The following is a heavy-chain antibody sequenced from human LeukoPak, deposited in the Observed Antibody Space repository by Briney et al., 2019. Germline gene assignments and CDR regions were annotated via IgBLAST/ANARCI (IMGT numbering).Heavy chain of an antibody. CDR3: AREGSRGYSYGYSYYYYYMDV. J-gene: IGHJ6*03. Sequence: SETLSLTCTVSGGSISSSSYYWGWIRQPPGKGLEWIGSIYYSGSTYYNPSLKSRVTISVDTSKNQFSLKLSSVTAADTAVYYCAREGSRGYSYGYSYYYYYMDVWGKGTTVTASS. CDR2: IYYSGST. V-gene: IGHV4-39*02. CDR1: GGSISSSSYY. D-gene: IGHD5-18*01.